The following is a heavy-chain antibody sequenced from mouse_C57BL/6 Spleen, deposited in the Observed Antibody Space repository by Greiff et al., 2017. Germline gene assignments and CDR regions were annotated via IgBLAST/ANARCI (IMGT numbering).Heavy chain of an antibody. D-gene: IGHD4-1*01. CDR2: INPNNGGT. CDR1: GYTFTDYN. J-gene: IGHJ1*03. Sequence: DVQLQESGPELVKPGASVKIPCKASGYTFTDYNMDWVKQSHGKSLEWIGDINPNNGGTIYNQKFKGKATLTVDKSSSTAYLELRSLTSEDTAVYYGARRSWDWYFDVWAQGPRSPSPQ. CDR3: ARRSWDWYFDV. V-gene: IGHV1-18*01.